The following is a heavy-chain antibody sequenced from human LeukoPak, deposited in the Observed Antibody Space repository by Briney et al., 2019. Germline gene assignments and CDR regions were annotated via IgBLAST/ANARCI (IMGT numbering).Heavy chain of an antibody. CDR2: INHSGST. CDR3: ASGALRFFDY. Sequence: PSETLSLTCAVYGGSFSGYYWSWIRQPPGKGLEWIGEINHSGSTNYNPSLKSRVTISVDTSKNQSSLKLSSVTAADTAVYYCASGALRFFDYWGQGTQVTVSS. J-gene: IGHJ4*02. CDR1: GGSFSGYY. D-gene: IGHD5-12*01. V-gene: IGHV4-34*01.